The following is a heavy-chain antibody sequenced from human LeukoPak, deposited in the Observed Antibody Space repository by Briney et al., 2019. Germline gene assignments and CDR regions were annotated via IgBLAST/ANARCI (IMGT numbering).Heavy chain of an antibody. CDR3: ARVWYSSGWYYHGAFDI. CDR1: GGSISSYY. Sequence: SETLSLTCTVSGGSISSYYWSWIRQPPGKGLEWIGYIYYSGSTNYNPSLKSRVTISVDTSKNQFSLKLSSVTAADTAVYYCARVWYSSGWYYHGAFDIWGQGTMVTVSS. D-gene: IGHD6-19*01. J-gene: IGHJ3*02. V-gene: IGHV4-59*01. CDR2: IYYSGST.